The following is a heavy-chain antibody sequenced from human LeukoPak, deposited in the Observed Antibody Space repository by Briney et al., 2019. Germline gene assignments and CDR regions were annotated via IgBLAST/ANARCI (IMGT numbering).Heavy chain of an antibody. Sequence: SVKVSCKASGGTFSSYAISWVRQAPGQGLEWMGGIIPIFGTANYAQKFQGRVTITADESTSSAYMELSSLRSEDTAVYYCVRYGDYGTWGQGTLVTVSS. D-gene: IGHD4-17*01. CDR2: IIPIFGTA. CDR3: VRYGDYGT. CDR1: GGTFSSYA. V-gene: IGHV1-69*13. J-gene: IGHJ4*02.